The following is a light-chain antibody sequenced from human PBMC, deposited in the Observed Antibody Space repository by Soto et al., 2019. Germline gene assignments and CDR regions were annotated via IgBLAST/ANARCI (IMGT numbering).Light chain of an antibody. CDR3: QKYSSVPV. V-gene: IGKV1-27*01. J-gene: IGKJ3*01. CDR2: AAS. CDR1: QGIRNY. Sequence: DIQMTQSPTSLSASVGDRVTITCRASQGIRNYVAWYQQIPGKAPKLLIYAASTLQSGVPSRFIGSGSGTDFTLTINGLQPEAVATYSCQKYSSVPVFGPWTKVEIK.